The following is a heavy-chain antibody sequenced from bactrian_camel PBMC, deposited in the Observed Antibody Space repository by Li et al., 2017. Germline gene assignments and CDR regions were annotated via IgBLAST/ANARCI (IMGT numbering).Heavy chain of an antibody. Sequence: QVQLVESGGGSVAAGGSLTLSCVASGARVIDVCVAWFRQAPGKEREWIASISTFGGTRYADSVKGRWSISKDHAKNTVDLHMVSLKPEDAALYYCAAAAVGQWSCSWPASGGYSVWGQGTQVTVS. D-gene: IGHD2*01. CDR2: ISTFGGT. CDR1: GARVIDVC. V-gene: IGHV3S53*01. J-gene: IGHJ4*01. CDR3: AAAAVGQWSCSWPASGGYSV.